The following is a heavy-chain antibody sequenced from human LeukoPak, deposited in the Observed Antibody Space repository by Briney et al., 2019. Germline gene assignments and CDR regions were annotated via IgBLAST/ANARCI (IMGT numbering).Heavy chain of an antibody. Sequence: GGSLRLSCAASGFTFSTYWMSWVRQAPGKGLEWVANIKQDGSEEYYVDSVKGRFTISRDNAKNSLNLQMNSLRAEDTAVYCCARDLLAYAFDIWGQGTMVTVSS. CDR1: GFTFSTYW. CDR2: IKQDGSEE. V-gene: IGHV3-7*01. CDR3: ARDLLAYAFDI. J-gene: IGHJ3*02.